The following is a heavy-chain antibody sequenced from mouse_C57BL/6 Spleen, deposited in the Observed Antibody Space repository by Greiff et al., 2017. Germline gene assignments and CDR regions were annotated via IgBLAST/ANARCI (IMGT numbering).Heavy chain of an antibody. CDR3: ARLGQLKDWFAY. D-gene: IGHD3-2*02. CDR2: INPYNGGT. Sequence: EVQLQQSGPVLVKPGASVKMSCKASGYTFTDYYMNWVKQSHGKSLEWIGVINPYNGGTSYNQKFKGKATLTVDKSSSTAYMELNSLTSEDSAVYYCARLGQLKDWFAYWGQGTLVTVSA. J-gene: IGHJ3*01. CDR1: GYTFTDYY. V-gene: IGHV1-19*01.